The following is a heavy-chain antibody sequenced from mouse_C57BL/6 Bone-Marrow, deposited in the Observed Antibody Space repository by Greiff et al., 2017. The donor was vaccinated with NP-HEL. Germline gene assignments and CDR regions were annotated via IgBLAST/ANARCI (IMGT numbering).Heavy chain of an antibody. D-gene: IGHD1-1*01. CDR3: ARRTTVSWYFDV. J-gene: IGHJ1*03. CDR1: GYAFTNYL. V-gene: IGHV1-54*01. CDR2: INPGSGGT. Sequence: VQLVESGAELVRPGTSVKVSCKASGYAFTNYLIEWVKQRPGQGLEWIGVINPGSGGTNYNEKFKGKATLTADKSSSTAYMQLSSLTSEDSAVYFCARRTTVSWYFDVWGTGTTVTVSS.